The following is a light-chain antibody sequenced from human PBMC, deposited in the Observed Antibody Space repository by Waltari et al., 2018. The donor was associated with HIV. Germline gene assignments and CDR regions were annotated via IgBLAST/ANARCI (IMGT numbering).Light chain of an antibody. V-gene: IGLV2-14*01. CDR1: SSDIGGYNY. J-gene: IGLJ2*01. CDR2: EVS. Sequence: PASVSGSPGQSITISCTGTSSDIGGYNYVSWYQQHPGKAPKLMIYEVSYRPSGISNRFSGSKSGNTASLTISGLQADDEADYYCSSYTGSSTLVVFGGGTKLIVL. CDR3: SSYTGSSTLVV.